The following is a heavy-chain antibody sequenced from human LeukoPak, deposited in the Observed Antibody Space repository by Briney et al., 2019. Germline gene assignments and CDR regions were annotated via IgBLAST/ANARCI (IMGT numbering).Heavy chain of an antibody. CDR1: GYTFTGYY. D-gene: IGHD2-21*01. V-gene: IGHV1-2*04. CDR2: INPNSGGT. J-gene: IGHJ4*02. CDR3: ATTYCGGDCYTYYFDY. Sequence: ASVKVSCKASGYTFTGYYMHWVRQAPGQGLEWMGWINPNSGGTNYAQRFQGWVTMTRDTSISTAYMELSRLRSDDTAVYYCATTYCGGDCYTYYFDYWGQGTLVTVSS.